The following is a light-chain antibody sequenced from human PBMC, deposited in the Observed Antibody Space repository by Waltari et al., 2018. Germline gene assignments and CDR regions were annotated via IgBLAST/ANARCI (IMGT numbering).Light chain of an antibody. CDR3: AAWDDSLGGPYVI. J-gene: IGLJ2*01. Sequence: QPVLTQPPSASGTPGQRVTISCSGNISNIGRDDVNWYRHRPGTAPKLLIYSNDRRPAGVPDRFSGSKSGTSASLAISGLQSEDEADDYCAAWDDSLGGPYVIFGGGTKLTVL. CDR1: ISNIGRDD. V-gene: IGLV1-44*01. CDR2: SND.